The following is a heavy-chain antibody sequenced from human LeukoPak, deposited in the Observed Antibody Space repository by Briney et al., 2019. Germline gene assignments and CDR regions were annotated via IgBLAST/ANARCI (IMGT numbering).Heavy chain of an antibody. CDR2: TWYDGSNK. V-gene: IGHV3-33*01. J-gene: IGHJ6*02. Sequence: GGSLRLSCAASGFTFSSYGMHWVRQAPGKGLEWVAVTWYDGSNKYYADSVKGRFTISRDNSKKTLYLQMNSLRAEDTAVYYCARDGVGSHGSGGMDGWGQGTTVTVCS. CDR3: ARDGVGSHGSGGMDG. CDR1: GFTFSSYG. D-gene: IGHD5-24*01.